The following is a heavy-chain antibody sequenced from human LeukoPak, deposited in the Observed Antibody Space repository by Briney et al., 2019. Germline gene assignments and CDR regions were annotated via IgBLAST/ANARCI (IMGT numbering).Heavy chain of an antibody. CDR3: ARHYLYGVVDY. CDR1: GGSFSGYY. J-gene: IGHJ4*02. Sequence: SETLSLTCAVYGGSFSGYYWTWIRQPPGKGLEWIGEINHSGSTYYNPSLKSRVTISVDTSKNQFSLKLSSVTAADTAVYYCARHYLYGVVDYWGQGTLVTVSS. D-gene: IGHD4-17*01. CDR2: INHSGST. V-gene: IGHV4-34*01.